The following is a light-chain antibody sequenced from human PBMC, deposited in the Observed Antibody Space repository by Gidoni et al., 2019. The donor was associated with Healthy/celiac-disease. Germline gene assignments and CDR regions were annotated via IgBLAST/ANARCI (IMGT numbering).Light chain of an antibody. Sequence: PGTLSLSPGERATLSCRASQSVSSSYLAWYQQKPGQAPRLLIYGASSRATGIPDRFSGSGSGTDFTLTISRLEPEDFAVYYCQQYGSSITFXGXTKVEIK. J-gene: IGKJ4*01. V-gene: IGKV3-20*01. CDR3: QQYGSSIT. CDR1: QSVSSSY. CDR2: GAS.